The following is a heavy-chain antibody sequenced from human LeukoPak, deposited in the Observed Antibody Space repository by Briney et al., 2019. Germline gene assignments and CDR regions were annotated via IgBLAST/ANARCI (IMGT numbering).Heavy chain of an antibody. Sequence: PGGSLRLSCAASGFSFSTYGMHWVRQAPGKGLEWVAVTSYDGSNKCYADSVKGRFTISRDNSKNTLYLQMNSLRSEDTAVYYCARDGESYYYDSSGYDYWGQGTLVTVSS. V-gene: IGHV3-30*03. D-gene: IGHD3-22*01. CDR3: ARDGESYYYDSSGYDY. CDR1: GFSFSTYG. J-gene: IGHJ4*02. CDR2: TSYDGSNK.